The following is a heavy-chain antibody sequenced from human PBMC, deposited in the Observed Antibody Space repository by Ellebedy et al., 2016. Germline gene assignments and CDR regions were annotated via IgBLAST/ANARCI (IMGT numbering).Heavy chain of an antibody. D-gene: IGHD1-26*01. CDR1: GYTFTSYG. Sequence: ASVKVSCKASGYTFTSYGITWVRQAPGQGLEWMGWISPYDGNTNYAQKLQGRVTMTTDTSTSTVYMELRSLRSDDTAVYYCARDLVGATPVDYWGQGTLVTVPS. CDR2: ISPYDGNT. J-gene: IGHJ4*02. V-gene: IGHV1-18*01. CDR3: ARDLVGATPVDY.